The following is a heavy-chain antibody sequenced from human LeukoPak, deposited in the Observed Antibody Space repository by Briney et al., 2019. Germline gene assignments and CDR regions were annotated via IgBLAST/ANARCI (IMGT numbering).Heavy chain of an antibody. V-gene: IGHV1-8*01. J-gene: IGHJ6*03. CDR3: ARHPYYYYYMDV. CDR2: MNPNSGNT. Sequence: ASGKVSCKASGYTFTSYDMNWVRQATGQGLEWMGWMNPNSGNTGYARKFQGRVTMTRNTSISTAYMELSSLRSEDTAVYYCARHPYYYYYMDVWGKGTTVTVSS. CDR1: GYTFTSYD.